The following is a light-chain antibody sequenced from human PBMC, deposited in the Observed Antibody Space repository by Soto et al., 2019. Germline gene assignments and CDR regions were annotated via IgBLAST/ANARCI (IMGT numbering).Light chain of an antibody. Sequence: DIELTQSPSTLSASIGDGFTITGRASESISGWLAWYQQQPGKAPKLLIYDASNLESGVPSRFSGSGSGTEFTLAISSLQPDDFATYYCQQYTNYPRTFGQGTKVDIK. CDR1: ESISGW. J-gene: IGKJ1*01. CDR3: QQYTNYPRT. CDR2: DAS. V-gene: IGKV1-5*01.